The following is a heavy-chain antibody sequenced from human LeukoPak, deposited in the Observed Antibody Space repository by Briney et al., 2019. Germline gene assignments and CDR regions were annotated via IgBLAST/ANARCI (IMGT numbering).Heavy chain of an antibody. CDR2: FNPEDGET. CDR3: ATGLYCSGGSCYRRADAFDI. D-gene: IGHD2-15*01. V-gene: IGHV1-24*01. J-gene: IGHJ3*02. CDR1: GYTLTELS. Sequence: ASVRVSCKVSGYTLTELSMHWVRQAPGKGLEWMAGFNPEDGETTYAQRFQGRFTMTEDTSTDTAYLQLSSLRSEDTAVYYCATGLYCSGGSCYRRADAFDIWGQGTMVTVSS.